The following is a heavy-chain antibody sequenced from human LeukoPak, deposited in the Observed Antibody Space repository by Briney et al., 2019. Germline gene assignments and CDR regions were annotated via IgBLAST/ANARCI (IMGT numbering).Heavy chain of an antibody. D-gene: IGHD3-3*01. J-gene: IGHJ4*02. CDR1: GFTFSSYA. V-gene: IGHV3-30-3*01. CDR3: ARVAPSSITIFGPGIFTSVDY. Sequence: GGSLRLSCAASGFTFSSYAMHWVRQAPGKGLEWVAVISYDGSNKYYADSVKGRFTISRDNSKNTLYLQMNSLRAEDTAVYYCARVAPSSITIFGPGIFTSVDYWGQGTLVTVSS. CDR2: ISYDGSNK.